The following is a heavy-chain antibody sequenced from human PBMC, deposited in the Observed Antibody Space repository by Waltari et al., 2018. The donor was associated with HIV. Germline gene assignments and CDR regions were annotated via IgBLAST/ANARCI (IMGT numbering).Heavy chain of an antibody. CDR1: GGSIRSSSYY. V-gene: IGHV4-39*01. D-gene: IGHD3-22*01. CDR2: IYYSGST. J-gene: IGHJ4*02. CDR3: ARRSYYDSSGYYFDY. Sequence: QLQLQESGPGLVKPSETLSLTCTVYGGSIRSSSYYWGWIRQPPGKGLEWIGSIYYSGSTYYNPSLKSRVTISVDTSKNQFSLKLSSVTAADTAVYYCARRSYYDSSGYYFDYWGQGTLVTVSS.